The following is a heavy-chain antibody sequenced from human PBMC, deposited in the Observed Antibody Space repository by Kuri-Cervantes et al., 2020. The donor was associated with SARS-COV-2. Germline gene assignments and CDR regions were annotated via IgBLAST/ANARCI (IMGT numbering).Heavy chain of an antibody. Sequence: GESLKISCAASGFTFSNAWTSWVRQAPGKGLEWVGRIKSKTDGGTTDYAAPVKGRFTISRDDSKNTLYLQMNSLKTEDTAVYYCTTDFVVVPAAFFDYWGQGTLVTVSS. CDR2: IKSKTDGGTT. CDR3: TTDFVVVPAAFFDY. D-gene: IGHD2-2*01. J-gene: IGHJ4*02. CDR1: GFTFSNAW. V-gene: IGHV3-15*01.